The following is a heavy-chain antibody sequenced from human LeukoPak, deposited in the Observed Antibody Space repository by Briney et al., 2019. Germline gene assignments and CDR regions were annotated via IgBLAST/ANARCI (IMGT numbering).Heavy chain of an antibody. CDR1: GFTFSSYG. CDR3: ARDIYYDSSGYYVY. D-gene: IGHD3-22*01. Sequence: GSLRLSCAASGFTFSSYGMHWVRQAPGKGLEWVAFIRYDGSNKYYADSVKGRFTISRDNSKNTLYLQMNSLRAEDTAVYYCARDIYYDSSGYYVYWGQGTLVTVSS. V-gene: IGHV3-30*02. CDR2: IRYDGSNK. J-gene: IGHJ4*02.